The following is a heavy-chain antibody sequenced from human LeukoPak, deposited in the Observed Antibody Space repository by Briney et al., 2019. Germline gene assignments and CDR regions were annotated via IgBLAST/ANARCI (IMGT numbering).Heavy chain of an antibody. CDR2: IIPILGIA. Sequence: SVKVSCKASGGTFSSYAISWVRQAPGQGLEWMGRIIPILGIANYAQKFQGRVTITADKSTSTAYMELSSLRSEDTAVYYCARDYYDGASHAFDIWGQGTMVTVSS. CDR3: ARDYYDGASHAFDI. J-gene: IGHJ3*02. D-gene: IGHD3-22*01. CDR1: GGTFSSYA. V-gene: IGHV1-69*04.